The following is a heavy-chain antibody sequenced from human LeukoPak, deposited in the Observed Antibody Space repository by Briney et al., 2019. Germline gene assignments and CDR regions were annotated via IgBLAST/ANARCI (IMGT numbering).Heavy chain of an antibody. CDR1: GFTFSSYA. V-gene: IGHV3-23*01. D-gene: IGHD6-13*01. CDR3: AKDPKEGFGSSWYYFDY. Sequence: GRSLRLSCAASGFTFSSYAMSWVRQAPGKGLEWVSAISGSGGSTYYADSVKGRFTISRDNSKNTLYLQMNSLRAEDTAVYYCAKDPKEGFGSSWYYFDYWGQGTLVTVSS. J-gene: IGHJ4*02. CDR2: ISGSGGST.